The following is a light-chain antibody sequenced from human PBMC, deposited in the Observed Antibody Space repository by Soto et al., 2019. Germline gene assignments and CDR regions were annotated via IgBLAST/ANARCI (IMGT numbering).Light chain of an antibody. CDR2: GAS. J-gene: IGKJ1*01. CDR1: QSVSSY. CDR3: QQYNNWPRT. V-gene: IGKV3-15*01. Sequence: LVTKSAATLSVSPGARVTLSCRASQSVSSYLAWYHQKPGQPPRLLIYGASTRATGIPARFSGSGSGTELTLNIGSLQSEDFEVYYCQQYNNWPRTFGQGTKVDI.